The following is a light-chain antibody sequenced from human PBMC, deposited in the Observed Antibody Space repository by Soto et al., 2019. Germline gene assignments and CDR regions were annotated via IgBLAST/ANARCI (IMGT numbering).Light chain of an antibody. CDR2: KAS. J-gene: IGKJ1*01. Sequence: DIQMTQSPSTLSGSVGDIVIITCRASQTISSWLAWYQQKPGKAPKLLIYKASTLKSGVPSRFSGSGSGTEFTLTISSLQPDDFATYYCQHYNSYSEACGQGTKGDIK. V-gene: IGKV1-5*03. CDR3: QHYNSYSEA. CDR1: QTISSW.